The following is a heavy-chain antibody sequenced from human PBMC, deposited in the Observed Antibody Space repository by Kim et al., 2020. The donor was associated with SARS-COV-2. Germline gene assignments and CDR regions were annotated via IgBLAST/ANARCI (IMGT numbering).Heavy chain of an antibody. CDR2: INHSGST. V-gene: IGHV4-34*01. D-gene: IGHD2-15*01. CDR3: ARVRDCSGTYYYYGMDV. Sequence: SETLSLTCAVYGGSFSGYYWSWIRQPPGKGLEWIGEINHSGSTNYNPSLKSRVTISVDTSKNQFSLKLSSVTAADTAVYYCARVRDCSGTYYYYGMDVWGQGTTVTVSS. CDR1: GGSFSGYY. J-gene: IGHJ6*02.